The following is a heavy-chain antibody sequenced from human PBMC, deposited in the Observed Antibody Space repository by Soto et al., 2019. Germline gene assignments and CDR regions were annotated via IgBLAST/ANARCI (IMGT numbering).Heavy chain of an antibody. J-gene: IGHJ6*02. CDR2: IIPIPGTA. Sequence: QVQLVQSGAEVKKPGSSVKVSCKASGGTFGSYAISRVRQAPGQGLEWMGGIIPIPGTANYAQKFQGRGTIAADESTSTAYMELSSLRSEDTAVYYCARSQGSSTSLEIYYYYYYGMDAWGQGTTVTVSS. D-gene: IGHD2-2*01. V-gene: IGHV1-69*01. CDR1: GGTFGSYA. CDR3: ARSQGSSTSLEIYYYYYYGMDA.